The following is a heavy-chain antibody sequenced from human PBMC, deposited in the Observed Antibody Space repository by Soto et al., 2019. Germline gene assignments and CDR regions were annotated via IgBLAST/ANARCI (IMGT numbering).Heavy chain of an antibody. J-gene: IGHJ4*02. V-gene: IGHV4-34*01. Sequence: PSETLSLTCGVYGGSFSGYYWSWIRQPPGKGLEWIGDINHSGVTNYNPSLKSRVIISVDTSKNQFSLKVTSVTVADTAVYYCARSATQCSSTSCYTVSLDYWGQGTLVTVSS. CDR3: ARSATQCSSTSCYTVSLDY. CDR2: INHSGVT. D-gene: IGHD2-2*02. CDR1: GGSFSGYY.